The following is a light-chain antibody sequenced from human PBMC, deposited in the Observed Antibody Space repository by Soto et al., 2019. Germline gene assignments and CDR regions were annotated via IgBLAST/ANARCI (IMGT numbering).Light chain of an antibody. CDR3: QQFGNSPYT. CDR2: GAS. V-gene: IGKV3D-15*02. J-gene: IGKJ2*01. CDR1: QRVSRD. Sequence: EIVMTQSPAALSVSPGERVTLSCRASQRVSRDLAWYQQKPGQAPRLLIYGASNRATGIPDRFSASGSGTDFTLTISRLEPEDSAVYFCQQFGNSPYTFGQGTKLEIK.